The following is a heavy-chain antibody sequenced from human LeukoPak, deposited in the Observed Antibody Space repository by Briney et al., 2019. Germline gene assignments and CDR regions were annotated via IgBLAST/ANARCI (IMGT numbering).Heavy chain of an antibody. Sequence: GGSLRLSCAASGFTFSTYWMHWVRQAPGKGLVWVSRIKSDGSTNYADSVKGRFTISRDNANNTLSLQMNSLRPEDTGVYYCARAPSEIGGYYPEYFRHWGQGPLVTVPS. CDR1: GFTFSTYW. CDR3: ARAPSEIGGYYPEYFRH. CDR2: IKSDGST. J-gene: IGHJ1*01. D-gene: IGHD3-22*01. V-gene: IGHV3-74*01.